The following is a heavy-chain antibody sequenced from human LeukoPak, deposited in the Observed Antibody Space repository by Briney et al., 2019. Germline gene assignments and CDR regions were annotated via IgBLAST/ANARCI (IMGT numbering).Heavy chain of an antibody. J-gene: IGHJ4*02. CDR3: AKDTAMEKGIDY. D-gene: IGHD5-18*01. Sequence: PGRSLRLSCAASGFTFSSYGMHWVRQAPGKGLEWVAVIWYDGSNKYYVDSVKGRFTISRDNSKNTLYLQMNSLRAEDTAVYYCAKDTAMEKGIDYWGQGTLVTVSS. CDR2: IWYDGSNK. V-gene: IGHV3-33*06. CDR1: GFTFSSYG.